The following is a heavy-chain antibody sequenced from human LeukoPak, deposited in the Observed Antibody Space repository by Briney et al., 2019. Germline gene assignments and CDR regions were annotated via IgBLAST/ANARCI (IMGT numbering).Heavy chain of an antibody. J-gene: IGHJ5*02. D-gene: IGHD5-18*01. CDR3: ARGEDTAMITGGYNWFDP. CDR2: ISSSSYI. V-gene: IGHV3-21*01. Sequence: GGSLRLSCAASGFSFSNYAMHWVRQAPGKGLEWVSSISSSSYIYYADSVKGRFTISRDNAENSLYLQMNSLRGEDTAVYYCARGEDTAMITGGYNWFDPWGQGTLVTVSS. CDR1: GFSFSNYA.